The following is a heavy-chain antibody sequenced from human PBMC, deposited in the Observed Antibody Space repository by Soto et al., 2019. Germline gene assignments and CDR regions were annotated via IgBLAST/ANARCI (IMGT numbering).Heavy chain of an antibody. CDR1: GFRFDDFG. CDR3: ARDRPDVTVVPGIDQPMFDY. J-gene: IGHJ4*02. CDR2: ITWNGVTT. D-gene: IGHD2-2*01. V-gene: IGHV3-20*04. Sequence: EEQLVESGGGVVRPGGSLTLSCAASGFRFDDFGMSWVRQAPGKGLEWVSGITWNGVTTGYVKSVKGRFTISRDNAKNSLYLQMNSLGAEETAVYYCARDRPDVTVVPGIDQPMFDYWGQGTPVTVSS.